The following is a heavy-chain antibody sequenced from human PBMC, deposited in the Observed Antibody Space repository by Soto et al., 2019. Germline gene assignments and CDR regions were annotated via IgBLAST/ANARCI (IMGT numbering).Heavy chain of an antibody. CDR2: INAGNGNT. CDR1: GYTFTSYA. Sequence: ASVKVSCKASGYTFTSYAMHWVRQAPGQRLEWMGWINAGNGNTKYSQKFQGRDTITRDTSASTAYMELSSLSSEDTAVYYCARDRSSSWYFGDNWFDPWGQGTLVTVS. D-gene: IGHD6-13*01. V-gene: IGHV1-3*01. CDR3: ARDRSSSWYFGDNWFDP. J-gene: IGHJ5*02.